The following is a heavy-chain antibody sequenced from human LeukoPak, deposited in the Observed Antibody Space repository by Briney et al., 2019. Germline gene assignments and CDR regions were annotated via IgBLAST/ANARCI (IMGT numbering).Heavy chain of an antibody. D-gene: IGHD6-19*01. J-gene: IGHJ4*02. CDR1: GFTFSLYN. Sequence: GGSLRLSCAASGFTFSLYNMNWVRQAPGKGLEWVSQISASETSIKYADSVRGRFTISRDNVKNSVYLQMNSLRAEDTAIYYCVRDNLENQWLERSYWGQGTLVTVST. CDR3: VRDNLENQWLERSY. CDR2: ISASETSI. V-gene: IGHV3-48*03.